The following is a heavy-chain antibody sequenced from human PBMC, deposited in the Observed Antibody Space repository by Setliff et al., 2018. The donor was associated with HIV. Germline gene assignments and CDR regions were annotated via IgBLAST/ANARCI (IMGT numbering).Heavy chain of an antibody. CDR3: ARVNSGGYNYKSFFDY. J-gene: IGHJ4*02. D-gene: IGHD5-12*01. CDR1: GFTFSNYA. CDR2: ISGSST. Sequence: GESLKISCAASGFTFSNYAMSWVRQAPGKGLEWVSSISGSSTSYADSVKGRFTISRDNSKNSLYLQMNSLRAEDTAVYYCARVNSGGYNYKSFFDYWGQGTLVTVSS. V-gene: IGHV3-23*01.